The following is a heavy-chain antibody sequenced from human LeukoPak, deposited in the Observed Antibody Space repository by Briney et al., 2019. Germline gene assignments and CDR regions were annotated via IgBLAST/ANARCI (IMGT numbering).Heavy chain of an antibody. D-gene: IGHD2-2*01. CDR1: GGSFSGYY. Sequence: SETLSLTCAVYGGSFSGYYWSWIRQPPGKGLEWIGEINHSGSTNYNPSLKSRVTISVDTSKNQFSLKLSSVTAADTAVYYCARKGYCSSTSCYYFDYWGQGTLVTVS. J-gene: IGHJ4*02. V-gene: IGHV4-34*01. CDR2: INHSGST. CDR3: ARKGYCSSTSCYYFDY.